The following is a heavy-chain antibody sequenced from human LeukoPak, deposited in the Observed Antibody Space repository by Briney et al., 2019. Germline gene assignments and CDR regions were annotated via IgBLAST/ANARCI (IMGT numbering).Heavy chain of an antibody. CDR2: IYTSGNT. J-gene: IGHJ4*02. Sequence: GGSLRLSCAASGFTFSSYAMSWVRQAPGKGLEWVSSIYTSGNTNYADSVEGRFTISRDNSQNTLYLQMNSLRAEDTALYYCTRGRPGYYFDYWGQGTLVTVSS. V-gene: IGHV3-66*01. CDR3: TRGRPGYYFDY. CDR1: GFTFSSYA. D-gene: IGHD1-14*01.